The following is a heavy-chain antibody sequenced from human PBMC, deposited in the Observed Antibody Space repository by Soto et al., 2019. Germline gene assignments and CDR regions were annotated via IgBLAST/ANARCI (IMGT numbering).Heavy chain of an antibody. D-gene: IGHD3-3*01. CDR3: ASFWSSYYYGMDV. CDR1: GFTFSSYS. Sequence: WGSLRLSCAASGFTFSSYSINWFRHSPGKGLEWVSSISSSSSYIYYADSVKGRFTISRDNAKNSLYLQMNSLRAEDTAVYYCASFWSSYYYGMDVWGQGTTVTVSS. V-gene: IGHV3-21*01. CDR2: ISSSSSYI. J-gene: IGHJ6*02.